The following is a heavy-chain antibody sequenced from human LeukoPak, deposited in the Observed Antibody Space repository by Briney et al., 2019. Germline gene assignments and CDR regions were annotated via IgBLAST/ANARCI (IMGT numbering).Heavy chain of an antibody. CDR2: ISGDGGST. D-gene: IGHD3-16*01. V-gene: IGHV3-43*02. CDR1: GFTFDDYA. Sequence: GSLRLSCAASGFTFDDYAMHWVRQAPGKGLEWVSLISGDGGSTYYADSVKGRFTISRDNSKNSLYLQMNSLRTEDTALYYCAKDMLDLYYFDYWGQGTLVTVSS. J-gene: IGHJ4*02. CDR3: AKDMLDLYYFDY.